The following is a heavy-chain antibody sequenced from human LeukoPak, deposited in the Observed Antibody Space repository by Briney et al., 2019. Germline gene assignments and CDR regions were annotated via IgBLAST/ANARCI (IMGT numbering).Heavy chain of an antibody. CDR1: GFTFSSYE. D-gene: IGHD5-24*01. CDR3: AKDSRDGYRTSLPYYYYYMDV. CDR2: ISSSGSTI. V-gene: IGHV3-48*03. J-gene: IGHJ6*03. Sequence: GGSLRLSCAASGFTFSSYEMNWVRQAPGKGLERVSYISSSGSTIYYADSVKGRFTISRDNSKNTLYLQMNSLRAEDTAVYYCAKDSRDGYRTSLPYYYYYMDVWGKGTTVTISS.